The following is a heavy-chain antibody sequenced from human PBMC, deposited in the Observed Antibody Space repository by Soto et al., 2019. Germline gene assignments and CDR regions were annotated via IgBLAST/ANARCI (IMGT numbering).Heavy chain of an antibody. D-gene: IGHD3-16*01. V-gene: IGHV3-48*02. Sequence: EVQLVESGGGLVQPGGSLRLSCAASGFTFSSYSINWVRQAPGKGLEWVSYISSSSSTIYYADSVKGRFTISRDNAKNSLDLQMNSLRDEDTAVYYCASTYPIDYWGQGTLVTVSS. CDR2: ISSSSSTI. CDR3: ASTYPIDY. J-gene: IGHJ4*02. CDR1: GFTFSSYS.